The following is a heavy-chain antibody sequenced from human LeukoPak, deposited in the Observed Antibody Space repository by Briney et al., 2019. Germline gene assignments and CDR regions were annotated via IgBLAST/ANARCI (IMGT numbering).Heavy chain of an antibody. Sequence: GGSLRLSCAASGFTFSNYNMNWVRQAPGKGLEWVSSITSSSTYIYYADSVKGRFTISRDNAKNSLYLQMNSLRAEDTAVYYCAKRSAESSGYFDYWGQGTLVTVSS. CDR1: GFTFSNYN. CDR3: AKRSAESSGYFDY. J-gene: IGHJ4*02. D-gene: IGHD6-19*01. V-gene: IGHV3-21*01. CDR2: ITSSSTYI.